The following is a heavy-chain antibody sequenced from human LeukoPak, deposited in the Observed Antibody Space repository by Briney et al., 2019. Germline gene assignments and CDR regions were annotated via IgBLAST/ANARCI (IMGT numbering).Heavy chain of an antibody. CDR3: AAENCSGGSCYPRPDY. D-gene: IGHD2-15*01. Sequence: PSETLSLTCTVSGGSISSYYWSWIRQPPGKGLEWIGYIYYSGSTNYNPSLKSRVTISVDTSKNQFSLKLSSVTAADTAVYYCAAENCSGGSCYPRPDYWGQGTLVTVSS. CDR2: IYYSGST. CDR1: GGSISSYY. J-gene: IGHJ4*02. V-gene: IGHV4-59*01.